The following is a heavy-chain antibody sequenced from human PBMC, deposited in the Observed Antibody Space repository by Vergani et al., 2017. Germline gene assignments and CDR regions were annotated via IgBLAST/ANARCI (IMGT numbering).Heavy chain of an antibody. J-gene: IGHJ3*02. CDR3: AKDMGIVVVTAKAFDI. CDR2: ISWNSRSI. V-gene: IGHV3-9*01. D-gene: IGHD2-21*02. CDR1: GFTFDDYA. Sequence: EVQLVESGGGLVQPGRSLRLSCAASGFTFDDYAMHWVRQAPGKGLEWVSGISWNSRSIGYADSVKGRFTISRDNAKNSLYLQMNSLRAEDTALYYCAKDMGIVVVTAKAFDIWGQGTMVTVSS.